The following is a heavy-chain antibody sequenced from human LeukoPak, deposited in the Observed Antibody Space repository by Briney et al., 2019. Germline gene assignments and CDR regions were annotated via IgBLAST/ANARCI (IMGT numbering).Heavy chain of an antibody. Sequence: SETLSLTCTVSGDSISSGPYYWGWIRQPPGKGLEWIGNIYYGENTYYNPSLKSRVTISIDTSNNQFYLKLSSLTAADTAVYYCAREYYDILTGYFFDYWGQGTLVTVSS. J-gene: IGHJ4*02. V-gene: IGHV4-39*02. CDR2: IYYGENT. D-gene: IGHD3-9*01. CDR1: GDSISSGPYY. CDR3: AREYYDILTGYFFDY.